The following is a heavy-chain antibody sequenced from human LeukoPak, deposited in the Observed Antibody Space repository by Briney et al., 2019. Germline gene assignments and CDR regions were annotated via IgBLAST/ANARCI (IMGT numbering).Heavy chain of an antibody. J-gene: IGHJ5*02. Sequence: SETLSLTCTVSGGSISSYYWNWIRQPPGKGLEWIGYIYYSGSTNYNPSLKSRVTISVDTSKNQFSLNLSSLTAADTAVYYCARHSGWFDLWGQGTLVTVSS. CDR1: GGSISSYY. V-gene: IGHV4-59*08. D-gene: IGHD1-1*01. CDR3: ARHSGWFDL. CDR2: IYYSGST.